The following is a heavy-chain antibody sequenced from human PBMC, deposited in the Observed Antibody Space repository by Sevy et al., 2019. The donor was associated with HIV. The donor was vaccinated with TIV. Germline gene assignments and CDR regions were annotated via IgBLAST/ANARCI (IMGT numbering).Heavy chain of an antibody. CDR1: GFTFSNAW. D-gene: IGHD3-16*02. CDR2: IKSKTDGGTT. V-gene: IGHV3-15*01. Sequence: GGSLRLSCAASGFTFSNAWMSWVRQAPGKGLEWVGRIKSKTDGGTTDYASPVKGIFTISRDASKNTLYLQMNSLKTEDTAVYYCTSSYYDYVWGSYRSNDYWGQGTLVTVSS. J-gene: IGHJ4*02. CDR3: TSSYYDYVWGSYRSNDY.